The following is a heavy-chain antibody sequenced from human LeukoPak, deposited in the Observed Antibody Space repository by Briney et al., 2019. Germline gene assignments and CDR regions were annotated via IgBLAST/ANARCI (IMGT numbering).Heavy chain of an antibody. V-gene: IGHV4-39*01. CDR3: ARSTTIKGWFDP. Sequence: SETLSLTCTVSGGSIGSSTYYWGWIRQPPGKGLEWIGSIYYSGSTYYNPSLKSRATISVDTSKNQFSLNLTSVTAADTAVYYCARSTTIKGWFDPWGQGTLVTVSS. D-gene: IGHD4-11*01. CDR1: GGSIGSSTYY. J-gene: IGHJ5*02. CDR2: IYYSGST.